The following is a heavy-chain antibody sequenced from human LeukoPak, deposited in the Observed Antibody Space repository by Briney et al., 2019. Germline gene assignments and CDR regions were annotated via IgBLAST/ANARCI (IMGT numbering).Heavy chain of an antibody. CDR1: GFTFSNYG. CDR3: AKESGIRSYGAYFPH. Sequence: GRSLRLACAASGFTFSNYGMQWVRQAPGKGLEWVAGISYDASTKYYADSVKGRFTISRDNSKSTLYLQMNSLRAEDTAVYYCAKESGIRSYGAYFPHWGQGTLVTVSS. V-gene: IGHV3-30*18. CDR2: ISYDASTK. D-gene: IGHD4-17*01. J-gene: IGHJ1*01.